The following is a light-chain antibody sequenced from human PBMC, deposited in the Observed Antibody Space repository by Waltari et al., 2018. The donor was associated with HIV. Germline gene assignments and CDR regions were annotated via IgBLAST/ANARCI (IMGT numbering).Light chain of an antibody. CDR2: GAS. V-gene: IGKV3-15*01. J-gene: IGKJ1*01. Sequence: EILMTQSPATLSESPGDRATLSCRASQSVSSNLAWYQQKPGQAPRLLIYGASTRATGIPARFSGSGSGTEFTLTISSLQSEDFAVYYCQQYNNWPPWTFGQGTKVEIK. CDR1: QSVSSN. CDR3: QQYNNWPPWT.